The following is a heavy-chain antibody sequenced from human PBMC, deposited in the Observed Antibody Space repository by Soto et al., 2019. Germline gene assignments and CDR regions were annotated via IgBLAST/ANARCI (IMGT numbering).Heavy chain of an antibody. CDR2: ISSSGSNK. CDR1: GFSFGNYY. D-gene: IGHD3-16*01. V-gene: IGHV3-11*01. Sequence: GGSLRLSCAASGFSFGNYYMTWIRQAPGKGLEWVSYISSSGSNKFYADSVRGRFIISRDNTKNSLFLQMNNLRVEDTAIYYCSTEYTYWGLGTLVTVSS. CDR3: STEYTY. J-gene: IGHJ4*02.